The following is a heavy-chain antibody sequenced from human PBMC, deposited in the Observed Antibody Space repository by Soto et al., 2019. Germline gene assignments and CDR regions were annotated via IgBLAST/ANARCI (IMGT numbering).Heavy chain of an antibody. V-gene: IGHV3-30-3*01. CDR2: ISYDGSNK. Sequence: GGSLRLSCAASGFTFSSYGMHWVRQAPGKGLEWVAVISYDGSNKYYADSVKGRFTISRDNSKNTLYLQMNSLRAEDTAVYYCARDGVTIFGVVSPLDYWGQGTLVTVSS. J-gene: IGHJ4*02. CDR1: GFTFSSYG. D-gene: IGHD3-3*01. CDR3: ARDGVTIFGVVSPLDY.